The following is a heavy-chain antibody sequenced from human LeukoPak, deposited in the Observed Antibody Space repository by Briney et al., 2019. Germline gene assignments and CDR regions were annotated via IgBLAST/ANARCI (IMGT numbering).Heavy chain of an antibody. CDR2: INSDTNIT. CDR3: AKDRGPTYYDILTGYSSYYFDY. Sequence: GGSLRLSCVASGFSFSSYPMNWVRQAPGKGLEWVSHINSDTNITPYTASVSGRFTISRDDSKNTLYLQMNSLRAEDTAVYYCAKDRGPTYYDILTGYSSYYFDYWGQGTLVTVSS. J-gene: IGHJ4*02. CDR1: GFSFSSYP. V-gene: IGHV3-48*01. D-gene: IGHD3-9*01.